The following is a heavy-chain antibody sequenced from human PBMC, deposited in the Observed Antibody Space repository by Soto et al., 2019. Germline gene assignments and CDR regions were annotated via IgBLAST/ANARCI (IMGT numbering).Heavy chain of an antibody. Sequence: SETLSLTCSVYGGSFSGYYWSWLRQPPGKGLEWIGYTYSRGTTSYNPSLKSRATILVDTSKNQFSLRLTSVTATDTAVYYCAKGRISRGLDLWVQGTTCT. CDR1: GGSFSGYY. V-gene: IGHV4-34*11. CDR3: AKGRISRGLDL. CDR2: TYSRGTT. J-gene: IGHJ6*02.